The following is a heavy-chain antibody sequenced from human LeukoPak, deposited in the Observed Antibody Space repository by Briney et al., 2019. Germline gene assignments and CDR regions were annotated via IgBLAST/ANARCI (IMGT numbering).Heavy chain of an antibody. J-gene: IGHJ4*02. CDR2: IDPSDSYT. Sequence: GESLKISCKGSGYSFTSYWISWVRQMPGKGLEWMGRIDPSDSYTNYSPSFQGHVTISADKSISTAYLQRSCLKASDTAMYYCARLREGRRGYSGYDSDYWGQGTLVTVSS. D-gene: IGHD5-12*01. CDR1: GYSFTSYW. CDR3: ARLREGRRGYSGYDSDY. V-gene: IGHV5-10-1*01.